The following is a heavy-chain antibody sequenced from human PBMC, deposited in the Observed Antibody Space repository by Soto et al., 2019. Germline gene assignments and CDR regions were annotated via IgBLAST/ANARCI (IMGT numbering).Heavy chain of an antibody. CDR1: GGSISSGGYY. Sequence: QVQLQESGPGLVKPSQTLSLTCTVSGGSISSGGYYWSWIRQHPGKGLEWIAYIYYSGSTYYNPSLTSRVTISVETSKNQFSLKLSSVTAADTAVYYCERVIVTPYYYYYYYMDVWGKGTTVTVSS. CDR3: ERVIVTPYYYYYYYMDV. J-gene: IGHJ6*03. D-gene: IGHD4-4*01. CDR2: IYYSGST. V-gene: IGHV4-31*03.